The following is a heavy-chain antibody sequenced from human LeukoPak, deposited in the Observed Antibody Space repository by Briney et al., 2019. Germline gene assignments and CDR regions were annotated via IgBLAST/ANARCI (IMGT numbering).Heavy chain of an antibody. CDR1: GGSISSYY. CDR3: ARGRRFYYYGSGSYSRNWFDP. J-gene: IGHJ5*02. V-gene: IGHV4-59*12. CDR2: IYYSGST. D-gene: IGHD3-10*01. Sequence: PSETLSLTCTVSGGSISSYYWSWIRQPPGKGLEWIGYIYYSGSTNYNPSLKSRVTISVDTSKNQFSLKLSSVTAADTAVYYCARGRRFYYYGSGSYSRNWFDPWGQGTLVTVSS.